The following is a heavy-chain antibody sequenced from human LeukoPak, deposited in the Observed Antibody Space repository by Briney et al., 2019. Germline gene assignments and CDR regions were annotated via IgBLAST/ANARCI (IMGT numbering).Heavy chain of an antibody. V-gene: IGHV3-30*18. Sequence: GGSLRLSCAASGFTFSSYGMHWVRQTPGKGLEWVAVISYDGSNKYYADSVKGRFTISRDNSKNTLYLQMNSLRAEDTAVYYCAKKLLWFGEYPEAFDIWGQGTMVTVSS. CDR2: ISYDGSNK. CDR3: AKKLLWFGEYPEAFDI. CDR1: GFTFSSYG. J-gene: IGHJ3*02. D-gene: IGHD3-10*01.